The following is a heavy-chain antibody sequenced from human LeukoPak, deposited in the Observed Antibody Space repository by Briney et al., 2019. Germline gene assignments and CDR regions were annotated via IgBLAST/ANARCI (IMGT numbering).Heavy chain of an antibody. CDR2: IYPGDSDT. J-gene: IGHJ4*02. V-gene: IGHV5-51*01. D-gene: IGHD1-1*01. CDR1: GYSITTYW. Sequence: GESLKISCQGSGYSITTYWIGWVRQKPGKGLEWLGSIYPGDSDTTYNPSFQGQVTISVDKSISTAYRQWSSLRASDTAMYYCTTMRELEFEEYYFDSWGQGTLVTVSS. CDR3: TTMRELEFEEYYFDS.